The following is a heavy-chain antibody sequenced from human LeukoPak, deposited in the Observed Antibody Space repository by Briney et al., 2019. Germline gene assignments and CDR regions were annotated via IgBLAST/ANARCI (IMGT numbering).Heavy chain of an antibody. CDR3: ARRAPNNYYYYGMDV. CDR2: ISAYNGNT. J-gene: IGHJ6*02. Sequence: ASVKVSCKASGYTFTSYGISWVRQAPGQGPEWMGWISAYNGNTNYAQKLQGRVTMTTDTSTSTAYMELRSLRSDDTAVYYCARRAPNNYYYYGMDVWGQGTTVTVSS. CDR1: GYTFTSYG. V-gene: IGHV1-18*01.